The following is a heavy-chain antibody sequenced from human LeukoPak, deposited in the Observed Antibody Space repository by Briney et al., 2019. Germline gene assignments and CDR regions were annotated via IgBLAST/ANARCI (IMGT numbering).Heavy chain of an antibody. V-gene: IGHV3-23*01. CDR1: GFTFSSYA. J-gene: IGHJ4*02. Sequence: GGSLRLSCAASGFTFSSYAMSWVRQAPGKGLEWVSSISGSGGCTYYADSVKGRFTISRDNSKNTLYLQMNSLTADDTAVYYGERYGGNRENDYWGQGTLVTVSS. D-gene: IGHD1-14*01. CDR3: ERYGGNRENDY. CDR2: ISGSGGCT.